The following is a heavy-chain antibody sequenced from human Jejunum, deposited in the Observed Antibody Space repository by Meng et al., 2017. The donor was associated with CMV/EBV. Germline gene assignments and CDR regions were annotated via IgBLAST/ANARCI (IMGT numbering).Heavy chain of an antibody. V-gene: IGHV4-30-4*01. D-gene: IGHD1-26*01. J-gene: IGHJ5*02. CDR3: ARGQRSYSGSYPEWFDP. Sequence: VQLRESGPGVVKPSQTLSLTCTVSGGSISSGDYYWSWIRQPPGKGLEWIGWIYYSGSTYYNPSLKGRVTISVDTSKNQFSLNLSSVTAADTAVYYCARGQRSYSGSYPEWFDPWGQGTLVTVSS. CDR1: GGSISSGDYY. CDR2: IYYSGST.